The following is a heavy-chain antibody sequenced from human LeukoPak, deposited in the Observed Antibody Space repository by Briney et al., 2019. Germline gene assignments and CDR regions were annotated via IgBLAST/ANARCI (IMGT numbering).Heavy chain of an antibody. Sequence: SETLSLTCTVSGGSISSYYWSWIRQPAGKGLEWIGRIYTSGSTNYNPSLKSRVTMSVDTPKNQFSLKLSSVTAADTAVYYCARDGYYDFWSGYNYYYYYMDVWGKGTTVTVSS. J-gene: IGHJ6*03. CDR2: IYTSGST. CDR3: ARDGYYDFWSGYNYYYYYMDV. V-gene: IGHV4-4*07. D-gene: IGHD3-3*01. CDR1: GGSISSYY.